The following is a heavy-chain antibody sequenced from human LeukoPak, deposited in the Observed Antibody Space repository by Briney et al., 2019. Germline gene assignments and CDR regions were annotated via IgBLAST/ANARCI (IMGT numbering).Heavy chain of an antibody. D-gene: IGHD3-22*01. Sequence: ASVKVSCKASGYTFTSCGISWVRQAPGQGLEWMGWISAYNGNTNYAQKLQGRVTMTTDTSTSTAYMELRSLRSDDTAVYYCARHPGVEYYYDSSGFYYWGQGTLVTVSS. CDR1: GYTFTSCG. V-gene: IGHV1-18*01. CDR2: ISAYNGNT. CDR3: ARHPGVEYYYDSSGFYY. J-gene: IGHJ4*02.